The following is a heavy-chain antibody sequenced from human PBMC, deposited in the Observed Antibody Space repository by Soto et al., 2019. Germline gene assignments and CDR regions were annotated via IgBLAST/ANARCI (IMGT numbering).Heavy chain of an antibody. CDR3: ERDDESSGSVPFDGVVV. J-gene: IGHJ6*02. V-gene: IGHV3-23*01. CDR1: GFTFTSFA. Sequence: PGGSLRLSCFASGFTFTSFAMTWVRQAPGTGLEWVAGISGSGDDTYYAPSVKGRFSISRDNSKNTVYLQMNSLRAEDTAVYYFERDDESSGSVPFDGVVVWVQGTMGTGSS. D-gene: IGHD3-22*01. CDR2: ISGSGDDT.